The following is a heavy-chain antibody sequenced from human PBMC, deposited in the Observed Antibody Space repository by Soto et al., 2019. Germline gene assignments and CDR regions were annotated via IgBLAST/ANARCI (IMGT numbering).Heavy chain of an antibody. CDR2: IHYSGNT. D-gene: IGHD6-13*01. Sequence: SETLSLTCSVSGGSISGYYWTWIRQPPGKELEWIGYIHYSGNTNYNPSLKSRVTILVDTSKNQFSLKLSSVTAADTAVYYCARRMAAAGTWWFDPWGQGTLVTVPQ. CDR1: GGSISGYY. J-gene: IGHJ5*02. CDR3: ARRMAAAGTWWFDP. V-gene: IGHV4-59*01.